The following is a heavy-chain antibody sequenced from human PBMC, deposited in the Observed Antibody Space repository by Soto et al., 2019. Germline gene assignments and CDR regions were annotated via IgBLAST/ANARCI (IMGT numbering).Heavy chain of an antibody. CDR2: LYNSGST. CDR1: GGSISSGGYY. V-gene: IGHV4-31*03. CDR3: ASQRSPYYVGD. Sequence: PSETLSLTCTVSGGSISSGGYYWNWIRHHPGEVLEWIGYLYNSGSTYYNPYLKRRVFISADTSKNLLSLKLSSVTAADSAVYYCASQRSPYYVGDWGRGALVTVS. D-gene: IGHD4-17*01. J-gene: IGHJ4*02.